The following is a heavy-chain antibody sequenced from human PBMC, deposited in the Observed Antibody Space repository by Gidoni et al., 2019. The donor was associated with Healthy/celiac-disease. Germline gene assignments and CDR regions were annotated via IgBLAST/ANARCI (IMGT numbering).Heavy chain of an antibody. CDR2: IYWNDDK. Sequence: QITLTASGPTLVKPTQTLTLTCTFSGFSLSTSGVGVGWIRQPPGKALEWLALIYWNDDKRYSPSLKSRLTITKDTSKNQVVLTMTNMDPVDTATYYCAHRLDYYDSSGYYPYYFDYWGQGTLVTVSS. D-gene: IGHD3-22*01. CDR3: AHRLDYYDSSGYYPYYFDY. V-gene: IGHV2-5*01. CDR1: GFSLSTSGVG. J-gene: IGHJ4*02.